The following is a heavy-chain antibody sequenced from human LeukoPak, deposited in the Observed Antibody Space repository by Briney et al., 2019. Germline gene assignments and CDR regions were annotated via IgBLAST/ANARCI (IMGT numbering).Heavy chain of an antibody. D-gene: IGHD2-15*01. CDR1: GGSISSYY. Sequence: SETLSLTCTVSGGSISSYYWSWIRQPQGRGLEWIGYIYYSGSTNYNPSLKSRVTISVDTSKNQFSLKLSSVTAADTAVYYCARGLQDIVVVVAASPYYYYYMDVWGKGTTVTVSS. CDR3: ARGLQDIVVVVAASPYYYYYMDV. J-gene: IGHJ6*03. CDR2: IYYSGST. V-gene: IGHV4-59*01.